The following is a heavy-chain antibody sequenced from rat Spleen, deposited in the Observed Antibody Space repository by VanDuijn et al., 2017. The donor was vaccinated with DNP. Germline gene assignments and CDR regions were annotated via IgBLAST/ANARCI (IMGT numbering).Heavy chain of an antibody. V-gene: IGHV5-31*01. CDR2: ITNTGDSP. CDR1: GFIFSNYW. D-gene: IGHD3-8*01. Sequence: EVKLVESGGGPVQPGRSLKLSCAASGFIFSNYWMTWIRQAPGKGLEWVASITNTGDSPYYSDSVKGRFSISRDNAKSTLYLQVNSLRSEDTATYYCTSNPHIRTAAPFDYWGQGVMVTVSS. J-gene: IGHJ2*01. CDR3: TSNPHIRTAAPFDY.